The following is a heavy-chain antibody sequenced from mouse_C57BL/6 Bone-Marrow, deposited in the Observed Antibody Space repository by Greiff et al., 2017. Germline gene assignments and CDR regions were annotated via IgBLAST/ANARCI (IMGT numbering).Heavy chain of an antibody. V-gene: IGHV5-6*01. CDR3: ARQSFYYDYDGAY. CDR2: ISSGGSYT. J-gene: IGHJ3*01. Sequence: EVMLVESGGDLVKPGGSLKLSCAASGFTFSSYGMSWVRQTPDKRLEWVATISSGGSYTYYPDSVKGRFTISRDNAKNTLYLQMSSLKSEDTAMYYCARQSFYYDYDGAYWGQGTLVTVSA. D-gene: IGHD2-4*01. CDR1: GFTFSSYG.